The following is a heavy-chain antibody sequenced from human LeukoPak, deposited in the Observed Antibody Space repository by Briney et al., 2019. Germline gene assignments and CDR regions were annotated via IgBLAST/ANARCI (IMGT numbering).Heavy chain of an antibody. CDR1: GYSIRRGYY. V-gene: IGHV4-38-2*01. J-gene: IGHJ4*02. Sequence: SATLSLPRGVYGYSIRRGYYWDWIRHPPGKGLEWIGTIYHTGSTYYTPSLGSRVTISVDTSKNGFSLNLNSVTAADTAVCYCARAGWIITSGIDYWGQGALVTVSS. D-gene: IGHD3-10*01. CDR3: ARAGWIITSGIDY. CDR2: IYHTGST.